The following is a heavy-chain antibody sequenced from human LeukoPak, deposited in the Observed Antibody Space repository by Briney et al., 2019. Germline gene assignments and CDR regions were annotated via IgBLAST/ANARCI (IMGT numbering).Heavy chain of an antibody. V-gene: IGHV4-61*01. J-gene: IGHJ4*02. CDR1: GGSISSSSYY. CDR3: ARDGYAKGGYFDY. CDR2: IYYSGST. Sequence: SETLSLTCTVSGGSISSSSYYWGWIRQPPGKGLEWIGYIYYSGSTNYNPSLKSRVTISVDTSKNQFSLKLSSVTAADTAVYYCARDGYAKGGYFDYWGQGTLVTVSS. D-gene: IGHD5-12*01.